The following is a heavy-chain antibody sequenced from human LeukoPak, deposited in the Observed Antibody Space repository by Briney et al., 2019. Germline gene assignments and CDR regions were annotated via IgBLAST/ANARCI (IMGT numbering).Heavy chain of an antibody. J-gene: IGHJ3*02. CDR1: GGSIRSSYYY. D-gene: IGHD6-19*01. CDR3: ARHPERAGTVRDFDI. V-gene: IGHV4-39*01. Sequence: SETLSLTCTVSGGSIRSSYYYWGWIRQPPGKGLEWIGSIYDSGSTYYNPSLKSRVTISVDTSKNQFSLKLNSVTAADTAVYYCARHPERAGTVRDFDIWGQGTMVTVSS. CDR2: IYDSGST.